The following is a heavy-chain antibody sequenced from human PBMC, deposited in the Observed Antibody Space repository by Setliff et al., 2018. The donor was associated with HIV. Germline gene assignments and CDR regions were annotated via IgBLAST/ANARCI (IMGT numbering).Heavy chain of an antibody. CDR2: INTNTGNP. CDR3: ARVSDTGVDPQTHRDY. CDR1: GYTFTNYA. V-gene: IGHV7-4-1*02. J-gene: IGHJ4*02. D-gene: IGHD2-21*01. Sequence: GASVMVSCKTSGYTFTNYALNWVRQAPGQGLEWMGWINTNTGNPTYAQGFTGRFVFSLDTSVSTAYLQISSLKAEDSAIYYCARVSDTGVDPQTHRDYWGQGTPVTVSS.